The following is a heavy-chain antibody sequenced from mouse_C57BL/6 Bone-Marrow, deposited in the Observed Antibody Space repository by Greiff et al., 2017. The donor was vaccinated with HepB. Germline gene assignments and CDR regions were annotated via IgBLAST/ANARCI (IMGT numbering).Heavy chain of an antibody. CDR1: GFTFSSYG. Sequence: DVMLVESGGDLVKPGGSLKLSCAASGFTFSSYGMSWVRQTPDKRLEWVATISSGGSYTYYPDSVKGRFTISRDNAKNTLYLQMSSLKSEDTAMYYCARHYYGSFDYWGQGTTLTVSS. J-gene: IGHJ2*01. CDR2: ISSGGSYT. V-gene: IGHV5-6*02. CDR3: ARHYYGSFDY. D-gene: IGHD1-1*01.